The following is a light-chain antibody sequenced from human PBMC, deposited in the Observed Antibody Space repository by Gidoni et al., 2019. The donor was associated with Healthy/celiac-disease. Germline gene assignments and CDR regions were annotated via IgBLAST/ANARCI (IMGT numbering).Light chain of an antibody. CDR3: QQYNSYPWT. J-gene: IGKJ1*01. V-gene: IGKV1-5*03. CDR1: QSISSW. CDR2: KAS. Sequence: DIQMNQPPSTLSAAVGERVTITCRASQSISSWLAWYQQKPGKAPKLLSYKASSLESGVPSRLSGSGSGTEFTLTISSLQPDDFATYYCQQYNSYPWTFGQGTKVEIK.